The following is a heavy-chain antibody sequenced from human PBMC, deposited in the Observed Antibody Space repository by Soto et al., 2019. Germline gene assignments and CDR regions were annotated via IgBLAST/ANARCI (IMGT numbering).Heavy chain of an antibody. V-gene: IGHV3-23*01. CDR2: ISGSGGIT. D-gene: IGHD3-22*01. CDR3: AKLLEPVVLIRSDDFDI. J-gene: IGHJ3*02. CDR1: GFTFSSYA. Sequence: GGSLRLSCAASGFTFSSYAMSWVRQAPGKGLEWVAAISGSGGITYYADSVKGRFTISRDNSKNTLYLQMNSLRAEDTAVYYCAKLLEPVVLIRSDDFDIWGQGTMVTVSS.